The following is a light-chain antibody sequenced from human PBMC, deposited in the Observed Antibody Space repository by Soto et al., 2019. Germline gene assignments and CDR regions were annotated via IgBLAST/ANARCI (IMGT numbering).Light chain of an antibody. J-gene: IGKJ4*01. CDR1: QTISCW. V-gene: IGKV1-5*03. Sequence: IQRTQSPSTLSGSVGDRFTITCRASQTISCWLAWYEQKPGKAPKLLIYKASTLKSGVPSRFSGSGSGKELPPTIKSLHSSDFLFYYCQPYTNWPLAFGGETKVDIK. CDR3: QPYTNWPLA. CDR2: KAS.